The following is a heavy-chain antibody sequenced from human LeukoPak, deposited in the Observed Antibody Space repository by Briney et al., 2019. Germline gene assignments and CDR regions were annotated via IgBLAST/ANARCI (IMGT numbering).Heavy chain of an antibody. Sequence: ASETLSLTCTVSGGSISSYYWSWIRQPAGEGLEWIGRIYTGGSTHYKPSLKSRVTMSVDTSKNQFSLKLRSVTAADTAVYYCAREWVYYDSSGYYYPNAFDIWGQGTMVTVSS. CDR1: GGSISSYY. V-gene: IGHV4-4*07. J-gene: IGHJ3*02. CDR3: AREWVYYDSSGYYYPNAFDI. CDR2: IYTGGST. D-gene: IGHD3-22*01.